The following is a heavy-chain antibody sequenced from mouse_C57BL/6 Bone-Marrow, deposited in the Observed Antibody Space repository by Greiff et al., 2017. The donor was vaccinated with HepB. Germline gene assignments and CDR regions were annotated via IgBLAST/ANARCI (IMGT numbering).Heavy chain of an antibody. CDR2: IYPGSGNT. CDR1: GYTFTDYY. V-gene: IGHV1-76*01. CDR3: ARGGSRYFDV. D-gene: IGHD1-1*02. J-gene: IGHJ1*03. Sequence: VQVVESGAELVRPGASVKLSCKASGYTFTDYYINWVKQRPGQGLEWIARIYPGSGNTYYNEKFKGKATLTAEKSSSTAYMQLSSLTSEDSAVYFCARGGSRYFDVWGTGTTVTVSS.